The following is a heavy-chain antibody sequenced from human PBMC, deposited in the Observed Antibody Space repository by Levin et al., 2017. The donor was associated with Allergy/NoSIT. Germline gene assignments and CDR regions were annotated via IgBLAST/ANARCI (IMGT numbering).Heavy chain of an antibody. V-gene: IGHV4-59*01. Sequence: GSLRLSCIVSGGLMTNYYWSWIRQSPGKGLEWIGYVHSNGRINYNPSLKSRLIISLDTSKSQVSLKLTSVTAADAAVYYCTREIGGGGAFEIWGQGTMVTVSS. CDR1: GGLMTNYY. J-gene: IGHJ3*02. CDR2: VHSNGRI. D-gene: IGHD3-10*01. CDR3: TREIGGGGAFEI.